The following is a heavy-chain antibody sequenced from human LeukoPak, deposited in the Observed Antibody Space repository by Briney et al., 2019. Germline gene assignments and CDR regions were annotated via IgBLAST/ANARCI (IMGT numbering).Heavy chain of an antibody. Sequence: PSETLSLTCAVYGGSFSGYYWSWIRQPPGKGLEWIGEINHSGSTDYNPSLKSRVTISVDTFKNQFSLKLSSVTAADTAVYYCARRLYSSGWFIRNWFDPWGQGTLVTVSS. CDR2: INHSGST. CDR1: GGSFSGYY. D-gene: IGHD6-19*01. CDR3: ARRLYSSGWFIRNWFDP. J-gene: IGHJ5*02. V-gene: IGHV4-34*01.